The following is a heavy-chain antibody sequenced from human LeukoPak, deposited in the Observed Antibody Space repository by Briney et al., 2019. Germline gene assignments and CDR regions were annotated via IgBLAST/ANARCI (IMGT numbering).Heavy chain of an antibody. D-gene: IGHD1-26*01. CDR1: GFTFSSYS. CDR3: AKVRHIVGATSDY. Sequence: GGSLRLSCAASGFTFSSYSMNWVRQAPGKGLEWVSSISSSSSYIYYADSVKGRFTISRDNSKNTLYLQMNSLRAEDTAVYYCAKVRHIVGATSDYWGQGTLVTVSS. CDR2: ISSSSSYI. V-gene: IGHV3-21*04. J-gene: IGHJ4*02.